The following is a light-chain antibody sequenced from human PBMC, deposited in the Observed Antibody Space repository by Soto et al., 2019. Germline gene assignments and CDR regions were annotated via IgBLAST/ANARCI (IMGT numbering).Light chain of an antibody. CDR2: DVS. CDR3: CSSECTDSNWV. CDR1: SSDVGGYNY. V-gene: IGLV2-11*01. Sequence: QSALTQPRSVSGSPGQTVTISCTGTSSDVGGYNYVSWYQQYPGKAPKVIIYDVSERPSGVPDRFSGSKSGNTASLTISGLQTEAEDDSHCCSSECTDSNWVFGAGTKLTVL. J-gene: IGLJ3*02.